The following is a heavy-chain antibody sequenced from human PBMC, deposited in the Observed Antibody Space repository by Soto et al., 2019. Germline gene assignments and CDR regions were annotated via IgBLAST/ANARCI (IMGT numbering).Heavy chain of an antibody. CDR3: ARHPFSSSWYYYYYGMDV. V-gene: IGHV4-39*01. CDR1: GGSFIDSYYH. D-gene: IGHD6-13*01. J-gene: IGHJ6*02. CDR2: FHNSGSL. Sequence: SETLSLTCTVSGGSFIDSYYHWVCIRPSPGQGLEWIGSFHNSGSLHYNPPFKSRATISVDTPKNQFSLKVNSVIAADTAVYYCARHPFSSSWYYYYYGMDVWGQGTTVT.